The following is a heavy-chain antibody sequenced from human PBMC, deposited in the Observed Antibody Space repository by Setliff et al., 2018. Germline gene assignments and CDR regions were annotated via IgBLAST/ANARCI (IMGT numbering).Heavy chain of an antibody. CDR3: ARVPTPATVDDY. Sequence: TSETLSLTCTVSGGSIRSGSYYWSWIRQPAGKGLEWIGHIYTSGSTNYNPSLKSRVTISVDTSKNQFSLKLRSVTAADTAVYYCARVPTPATVDDYWGQGTLVTVSS. CDR2: IYTSGST. D-gene: IGHD4-17*01. V-gene: IGHV4-61*09. CDR1: GGSIRSGSYY. J-gene: IGHJ4*02.